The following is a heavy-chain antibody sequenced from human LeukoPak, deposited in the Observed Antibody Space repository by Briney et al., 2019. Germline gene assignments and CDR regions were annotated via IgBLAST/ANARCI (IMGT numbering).Heavy chain of an antibody. Sequence: SETLSLTCTVSGGSISSYYWSWTRQPPGKGLEWIGYIYYSGSTNYNPSLKSRVTISVDTSKNQFSLKLSSVTAADTAVYYCATSSSSESSSWFDYWGQGTLVTVSS. CDR2: IYYSGST. J-gene: IGHJ4*02. CDR3: ATSSSSESSSWFDY. D-gene: IGHD6-13*01. CDR1: GGSISSYY. V-gene: IGHV4-59*01.